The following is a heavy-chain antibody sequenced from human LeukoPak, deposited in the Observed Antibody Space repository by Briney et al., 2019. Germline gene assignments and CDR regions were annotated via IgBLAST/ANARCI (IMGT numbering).Heavy chain of an antibody. V-gene: IGHV4-59*01. J-gene: IGHJ3*02. Sequence: PSETLSLTCTVSGGSISSYYWSWIRQPPGKRLEWIGYIYYSGSTNYNPSLKSRVTISVDTSKNQFSLKLSSVTAADTAVYYRAREEGAFDIWGQGTMVTVSS. CDR3: AREEGAFDI. CDR2: IYYSGST. CDR1: GGSISSYY.